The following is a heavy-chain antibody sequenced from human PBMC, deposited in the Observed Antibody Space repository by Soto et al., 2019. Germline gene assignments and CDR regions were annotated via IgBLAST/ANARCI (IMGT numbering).Heavy chain of an antibody. D-gene: IGHD6-13*01. V-gene: IGHV4-39*01. CDR1: GGSISSSSYY. CDR2: IYYSGST. Sequence: SETLSLTCTVSGGSISSSSYYWGWIRQPPGKGLEWIGSIYYSGSTYYNPSLKSRVTISVDTSKNQFSLKLSSVTAADTAVYYCARHLTEQQPILYYYYYMDVWGKGTTVTVSS. CDR3: ARHLTEQQPILYYYYYMDV. J-gene: IGHJ6*03.